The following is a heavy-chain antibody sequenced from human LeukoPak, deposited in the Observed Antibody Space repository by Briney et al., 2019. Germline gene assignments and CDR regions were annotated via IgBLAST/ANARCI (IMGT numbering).Heavy chain of an antibody. CDR3: ARGTLYGDFDY. D-gene: IGHD4-17*01. CDR2: IYPGDSDT. Sequence: GASLKISCKGPGYSFTSYWIGWVRQMPGKGLEWMGIIYPGDSDTSYSPSLQGQVTLSADKSHSTAYLQWSSLKASGTAMYYCARGTLYGDFDYWGQGTLVTVSS. J-gene: IGHJ4*02. CDR1: GYSFTSYW. V-gene: IGHV5-51*01.